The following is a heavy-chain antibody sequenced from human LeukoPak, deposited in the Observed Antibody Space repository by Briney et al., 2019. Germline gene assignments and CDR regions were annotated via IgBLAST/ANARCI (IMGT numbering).Heavy chain of an antibody. J-gene: IGHJ4*02. CDR3: AKGLYSGSYYGAFDY. Sequence: GGSLRLSCAASGFTFSSYAMSWVRQAPGKGLEWVLAISGSGGSTYYADSEKGRFTISRDNSKNTLYLQMNSLRAEDTAVYYCAKGLYSGSYYGAFDYWGQGTLVTVSS. CDR1: GFTFSSYA. CDR2: ISGSGGST. D-gene: IGHD1-26*01. V-gene: IGHV3-23*01.